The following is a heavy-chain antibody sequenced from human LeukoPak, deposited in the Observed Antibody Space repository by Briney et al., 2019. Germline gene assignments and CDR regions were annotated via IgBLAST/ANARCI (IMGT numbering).Heavy chain of an antibody. CDR1: GFTFSSYA. Sequence: GGSLRLSCAASGFTFSSYAMSWVRQAPGKGLEWVSAISGSGGSTYYADSVKGRFTISRDNSKNSLYLQMNSLRAEDTAVYYCAKQESYTVTTDYWGQGNLVTVSS. CDR2: ISGSGGST. V-gene: IGHV3-23*01. D-gene: IGHD4-11*01. J-gene: IGHJ4*02. CDR3: AKQESYTVTTDY.